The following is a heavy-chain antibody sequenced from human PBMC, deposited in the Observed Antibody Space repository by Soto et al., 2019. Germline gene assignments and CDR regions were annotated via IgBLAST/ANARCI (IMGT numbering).Heavy chain of an antibody. Sequence: PSETLSLTCPVSGGSISSGGYYWSWIRQHPGKGLEWIGYIYYSGSTYYNPSLKSRITISVDTSKNQFSLKLNSVTAADSAVYYCARDNSGYCLIDYWGQGTLVTVSS. D-gene: IGHD3-22*01. J-gene: IGHJ4*02. CDR2: IYYSGST. CDR3: ARDNSGYCLIDY. CDR1: GGSISSGGYY. V-gene: IGHV4-31*03.